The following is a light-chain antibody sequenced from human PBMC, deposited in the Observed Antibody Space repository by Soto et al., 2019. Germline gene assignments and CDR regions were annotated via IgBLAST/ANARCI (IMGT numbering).Light chain of an antibody. CDR3: QSYDSSLSGSKGV. V-gene: IGLV1-40*01. CDR2: GNS. CDR1: SSNIGAGYD. Sequence: QSVLTQPPSVSGAPGQRVTISCTGSSSNIGAGYDVHWYQQLPGTAPKLLIYGNSNRPSGVPDRFSGSKSGTSASLAITGLQAEDEADYYCQSYDSSLSGSKGVFGGGTQLTV. J-gene: IGLJ2*01.